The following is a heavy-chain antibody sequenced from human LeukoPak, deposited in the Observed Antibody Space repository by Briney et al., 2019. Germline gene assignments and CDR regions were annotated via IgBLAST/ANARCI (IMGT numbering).Heavy chain of an antibody. J-gene: IGHJ4*02. D-gene: IGHD3-10*01. Sequence: SETLSLTCTVSGGTISSYYWNWIRQPPGKGLEWIGYIHYSGSTKYNPSLKSRVTISVDTSKNQFSLKLSSVTAADTAVYYCARDFSPGGANFDYWGQGTLVTVSS. CDR2: IHYSGST. V-gene: IGHV4-59*12. CDR3: ARDFSPGGANFDY. CDR1: GGTISSYY.